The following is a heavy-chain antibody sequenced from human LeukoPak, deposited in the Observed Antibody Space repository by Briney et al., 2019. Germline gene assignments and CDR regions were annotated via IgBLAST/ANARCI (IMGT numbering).Heavy chain of an antibody. J-gene: IGHJ4*02. Sequence: GGSLRLSCAASGFTFSSYAMSWVRQAPGKGLEWVSAISGSGNSTYYADSVKGRFTISRDNSKNTLYLQMNSLRAEDTAVYYCAKLGGNVLRYFDWLSHIDYWGQGTLVTVSS. CDR1: GFTFSSYA. CDR3: AKLGGNVLRYFDWLSHIDY. CDR2: ISGSGNST. D-gene: IGHD3-9*01. V-gene: IGHV3-23*01.